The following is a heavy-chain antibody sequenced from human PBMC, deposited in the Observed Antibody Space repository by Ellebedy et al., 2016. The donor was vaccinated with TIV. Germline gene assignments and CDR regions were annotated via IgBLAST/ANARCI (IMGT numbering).Heavy chain of an antibody. CDR1: GFTFSSYW. Sequence: GESLKISCAASGFTFSSYWMSWVRQAPGKGLEWVANIKQDGSEKYYVEFVKGRFTISRDNAKNSLYLQMNSLRADDTAVYYCARDSFGVPAAMTHPRYYGMDVWGQGTTVTVSS. D-gene: IGHD2-2*01. CDR2: IKQDGSEK. J-gene: IGHJ6*02. V-gene: IGHV3-7*03. CDR3: ARDSFGVPAAMTHPRYYGMDV.